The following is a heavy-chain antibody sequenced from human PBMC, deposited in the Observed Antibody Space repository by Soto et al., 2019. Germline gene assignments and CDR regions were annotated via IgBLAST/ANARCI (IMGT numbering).Heavy chain of an antibody. CDR3: ARGSEYYDFWSGYYSIYYYYYGMDV. CDR1: GGTFSSYA. V-gene: IGHV1-69*01. D-gene: IGHD3-3*01. J-gene: IGHJ6*02. Sequence: QVQLVQSGAEVKKPGSSVKVSCKASGGTFSSYAISWVRQAPGQGLEWMGGIIPIFGTANYAQKFQGRVTITADQSTSTAYMELSSLGSEDTAVYYCARGSEYYDFWSGYYSIYYYYYGMDVWGQGTTVTVSS. CDR2: IIPIFGTA.